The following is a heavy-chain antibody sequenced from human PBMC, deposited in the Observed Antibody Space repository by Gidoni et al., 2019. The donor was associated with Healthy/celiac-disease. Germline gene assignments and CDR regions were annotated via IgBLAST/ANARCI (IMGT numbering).Heavy chain of an antibody. V-gene: IGHV1-3*01. Sequence: QVPLVQSGAAGKKPGASLEVSCKASGYTFTSYAMHWVRQAPGQRLEWMGWINAGNGNTKYSQKFQGRVTITRDTSASTAYMELSSLRSEDTAVYYCARVWFGELSDTPRYNWFDPWGQGTLVTVSS. CDR3: ARVWFGELSDTPRYNWFDP. CDR2: INAGNGNT. J-gene: IGHJ5*02. CDR1: GYTFTSYA. D-gene: IGHD3-10*01.